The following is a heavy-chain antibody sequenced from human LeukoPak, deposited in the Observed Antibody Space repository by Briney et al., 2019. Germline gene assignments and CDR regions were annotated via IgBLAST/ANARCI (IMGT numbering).Heavy chain of an antibody. J-gene: IGHJ4*02. Sequence: GGSLRLSCAASGFTFSSYGMHWVRQAPGKGLEWVAVISYDGSNKYYADSVKGRFTISRDNSKNTLYLQMNSLRAEDTAVYYCATGRSYYYDSSGYYDYWGQGTLVTVSS. CDR2: ISYDGSNK. CDR1: GFTFSSYG. V-gene: IGHV3-30*03. D-gene: IGHD3-22*01. CDR3: ATGRSYYYDSSGYYDY.